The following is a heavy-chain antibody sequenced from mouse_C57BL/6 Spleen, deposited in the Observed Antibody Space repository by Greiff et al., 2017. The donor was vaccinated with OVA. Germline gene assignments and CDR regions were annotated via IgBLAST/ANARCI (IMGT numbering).Heavy chain of an antibody. J-gene: IGHJ3*01. CDR2: ISYDGSN. D-gene: IGHD1-1*01. CDR3: ARDLQLRGFAY. Sequence: ESGPGLVKPSQSLSLTCSVTGYSITSGYYWNWIRQFPGNKLEWMGYISYDGSNNYNPSLKNRISITRDTSKNQFFLKLNSVTTEDTATYYCARDLQLRGFAYWGQGTLVTVSA. V-gene: IGHV3-6*01. CDR1: GYSITSGYY.